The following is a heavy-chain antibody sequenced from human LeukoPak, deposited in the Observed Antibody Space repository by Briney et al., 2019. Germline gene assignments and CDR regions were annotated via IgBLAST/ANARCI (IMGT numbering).Heavy chain of an antibody. CDR1: GGSISSYY. CDR2: IYYSGST. J-gene: IGHJ4*02. D-gene: IGHD5-18*01. V-gene: IGHV4-59*01. CDR3: ARDDVDTPPFDY. Sequence: SETLSLTCTVSGGSISSYYWSWIRQPPGKGLEWIGYIYYSGSTNYNPSLKSRVTISVDTSKNQFSLKLSSVTAADTAVYYCARDDVDTPPFDYLGQGTLVTVSS.